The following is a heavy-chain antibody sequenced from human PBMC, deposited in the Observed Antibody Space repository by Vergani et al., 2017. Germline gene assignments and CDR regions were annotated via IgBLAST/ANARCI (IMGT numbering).Heavy chain of an antibody. J-gene: IGHJ4*02. CDR3: ARSIVSRNPPDYFDN. Sequence: QVQLQESGPGLVRPSETLSLTCTVSGGSLSGYYWNWIRQTPGEGLEWIGYVEDSGYFNYNPSLKTRVPMSSDTSNNQFSLMLSSVTVADTAVYYYARSIVSRNPPDYFDNWGQGTLVTVSS. D-gene: IGHD1-14*01. CDR1: GGSLSGYY. CDR2: VEDSGYF. V-gene: IGHV4-59*01.